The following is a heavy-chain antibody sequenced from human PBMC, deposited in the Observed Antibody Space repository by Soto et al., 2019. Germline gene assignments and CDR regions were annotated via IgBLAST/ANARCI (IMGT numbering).Heavy chain of an antibody. CDR3: ARDRSTIYGVVTPIDY. CDR1: VFTGSPYS. V-gene: IGHV3-48*02. Sequence: GSLRLSCAVSVFTGSPYSMNWVRQGPGKGLEWISYISSGGDTIYYADSVRGRFTVSRDNTKNSLYLQMDSLRDEDTAVYYCARDRSTIYGVVTPIDYWGQGTLVTVSS. D-gene: IGHD3-3*01. CDR2: ISSGGDTI. J-gene: IGHJ4*02.